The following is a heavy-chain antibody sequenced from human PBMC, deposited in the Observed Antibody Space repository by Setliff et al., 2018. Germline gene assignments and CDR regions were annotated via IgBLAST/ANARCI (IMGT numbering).Heavy chain of an antibody. CDR2: IYTSGST. CDR3: ARGDFWSGSQSHNWFDP. D-gene: IGHD3-3*01. J-gene: IGHJ5*02. Sequence: SETLSLTCTVFGGSISSGSYYWSWIRQSAGKGLEWIGHIYTSGSTKYNPSLKSRVAISLDTSKNQFSLKLSSVTAADTAVYYCARGDFWSGSQSHNWFDPWGQGTLVTVSS. V-gene: IGHV4-61*09. CDR1: GGSISSGSYY.